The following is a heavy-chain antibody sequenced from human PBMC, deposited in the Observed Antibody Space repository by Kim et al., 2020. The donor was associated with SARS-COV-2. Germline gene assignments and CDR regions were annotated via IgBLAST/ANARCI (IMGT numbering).Heavy chain of an antibody. V-gene: IGHV4-34*01. CDR3: ARGYKATVDF. CDR2: INHSGST. Sequence: SETLSLTCAVSGESLSDYYWNWIRQPPGKGLEWIGEINHSGSTKYNPSLKSRVTISVDTSKNQFSLRLTSVTAADTAVYYCARGYKATVDFWGQGTLAT. J-gene: IGHJ4*02. D-gene: IGHD4-17*01. CDR1: GESLSDYY.